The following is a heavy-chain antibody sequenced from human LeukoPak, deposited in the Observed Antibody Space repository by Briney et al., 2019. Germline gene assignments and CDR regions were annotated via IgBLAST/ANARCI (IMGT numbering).Heavy chain of an antibody. V-gene: IGHV4-59*01. CDR1: GDSISTYY. CDR2: IHYSGST. CDR3: AREEDGVIDDAFDI. J-gene: IGHJ3*02. D-gene: IGHD2-21*01. Sequence: PSETLSLTCTVSGDSISTYYWSWIRQPPGKGLEWIGYIHYSGSTSSNPSLRSRVTISVDTSKNQLSLKLISVTTADTAVYYCAREEDGVIDDAFDIWGQGTMVTVSS.